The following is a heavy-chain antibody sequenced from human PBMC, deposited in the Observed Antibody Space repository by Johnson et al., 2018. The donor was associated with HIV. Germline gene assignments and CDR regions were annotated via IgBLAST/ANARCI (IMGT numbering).Heavy chain of an antibody. CDR3: AKVEQQLAAFYI. D-gene: IGHD6-13*01. V-gene: IGHV3-30-3*01. CDR2: ISYDGSNK. CDR1: GFTFNNYA. J-gene: IGHJ3*02. Sequence: QVQLVESGGGVVQPGRSLRLSCAASGFTFNNYAIHWVRQAPGKGLEWVAVISYDGSNKYYADSVKGRFTISRDNARNTMFVQMKSLRAEDTAVYYCAKVEQQLAAFYIWGQGTMVTVSS.